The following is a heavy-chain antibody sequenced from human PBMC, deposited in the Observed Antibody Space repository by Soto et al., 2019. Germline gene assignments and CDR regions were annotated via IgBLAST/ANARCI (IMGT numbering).Heavy chain of an antibody. J-gene: IGHJ5*02. D-gene: IGHD1-1*01. CDR2: IYYSGST. CDR1: GGSISSSSYY. V-gene: IGHV4-39*01. Sequence: PSETLSLTCTVSGGSISSSSYYWGWIRQPPGKGLEWIGSIYYSGSTYYNPSLKSRVTISVDTSKNQFSLKLSSVTAADTAVYYCARGLTTGTTSYWFDPWGQGTLVTSPQ. CDR3: ARGLTTGTTSYWFDP.